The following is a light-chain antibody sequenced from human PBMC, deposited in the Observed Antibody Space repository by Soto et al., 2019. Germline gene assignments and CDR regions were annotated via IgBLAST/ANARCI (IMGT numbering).Light chain of an antibody. V-gene: IGKV1-39*01. CDR2: AAS. Sequence: DIQVSPSASSLSASVEYRVIITGRASQSISHHLNRYQQKPGKAPKLLIFAASSLQSWVPSRFSGSRSGPDFTLTISRLQPEDFATYHWQQSYSIPPTFGQRAKVDIK. CDR3: QQSYSIPPT. J-gene: IGKJ1*01. CDR1: QSISHH.